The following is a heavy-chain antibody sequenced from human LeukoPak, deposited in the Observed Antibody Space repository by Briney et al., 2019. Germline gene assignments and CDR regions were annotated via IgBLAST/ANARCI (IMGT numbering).Heavy chain of an antibody. V-gene: IGHV3-23*01. J-gene: IGHJ6*03. D-gene: IGHD3-22*01. Sequence: GGSLRLSCEASGFTFDSYAMNWVRQAPGKGLEWVSLISDGGVTTYYAGSVKGRFTISRDNSKNTLYLQMNSLRAEDTAVYSCARGMTYYYDGSGYKENLYYYYYMDVWGKGTTVTVSS. CDR2: ISDGGVTT. CDR1: GFTFDSYA. CDR3: ARGMTYYYDGSGYKENLYYYYYMDV.